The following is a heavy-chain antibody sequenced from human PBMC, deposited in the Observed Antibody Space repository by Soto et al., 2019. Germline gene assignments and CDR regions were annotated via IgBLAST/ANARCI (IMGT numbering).Heavy chain of an antibody. V-gene: IGHV5-51*01. Sequence: RGESLKISCHGSGNTFNSNWIAWVRQMPGKGLEWMGIIYPGDSDTRYSPSFQGQVTISADKSISTAYLQWSSLKASDTAMYYCALGGGNFDYWGQGTLVTVSA. D-gene: IGHD3-16*01. J-gene: IGHJ4*02. CDR1: GNTFNSNW. CDR2: IYPGDSDT. CDR3: ALGGGNFDY.